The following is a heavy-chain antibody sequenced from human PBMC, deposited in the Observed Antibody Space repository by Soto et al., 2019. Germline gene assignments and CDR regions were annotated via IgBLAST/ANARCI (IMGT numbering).Heavy chain of an antibody. Sequence: SETLSLTCTVSGVSISRSSYYWGWIRQPPGKGLEWIGSIYYSGSTYYNPSLKSRVTISVDTSKNQFSLKLSSVTAADTAVYYCARHLRNYDATPYYFDYWGQGTLVTVSS. CDR1: GVSISRSSYY. CDR3: ARHLRNYDATPYYFDY. D-gene: IGHD1-7*01. CDR2: IYYSGST. J-gene: IGHJ4*02. V-gene: IGHV4-39*01.